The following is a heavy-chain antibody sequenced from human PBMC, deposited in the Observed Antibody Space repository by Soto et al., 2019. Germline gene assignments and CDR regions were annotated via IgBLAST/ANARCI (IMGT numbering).Heavy chain of an antibody. CDR1: GGSISSGDYY. CDR2: IYKTGST. D-gene: IGHD4-17*01. CDR3: AREMRDTVTTFDC. J-gene: IGHJ4*02. V-gene: IGHV4-30-4*01. Sequence: QVQLQESGPGLVKPSQTLPLTCTVSGGSISSGDYYWSWIRQPPGKGLEWIGYIYKTGSTDYNPSLKSRVTISVDMSKNQFSLKLRSVTAADTAVYYCAREMRDTVTTFDCWGQGTLVTVSS.